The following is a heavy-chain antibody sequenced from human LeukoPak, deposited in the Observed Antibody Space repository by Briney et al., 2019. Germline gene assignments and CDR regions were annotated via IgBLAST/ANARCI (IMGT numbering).Heavy chain of an antibody. J-gene: IGHJ4*02. D-gene: IGHD5-24*01. CDR2: ISWNSGSI. CDR1: GFTFDDYA. CDR3: AKDSYGMATIGLDY. V-gene: IGHV3-9*01. Sequence: PGGSLRLSCAASGFTFDDYAMHWVRQAPGKGLEWVSGISWNSGSIGYADSVKGRFTISRDNAKNSLYLQMNSLRAEDTALYYCAKDSYGMATIGLDYWGQGTLVTVSS.